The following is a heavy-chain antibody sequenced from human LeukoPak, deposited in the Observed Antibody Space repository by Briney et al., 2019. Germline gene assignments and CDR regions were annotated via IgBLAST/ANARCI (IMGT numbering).Heavy chain of an antibody. J-gene: IGHJ6*02. CDR1: GFTFSSYS. D-gene: IGHD2-15*01. CDR3: ARSPERIGVPDYYYGMDV. V-gene: IGHV3-21*01. Sequence: GGSLRLSCAASGFTFSSYSMNGVRQAPGKGLEGVSSISSSSSYIYYADSVKGRFTISRDNAKNSLYLQMNSLRAEDTAVYYCARSPERIGVPDYYYGMDVWGQGTTVTVSS. CDR2: ISSSSSYI.